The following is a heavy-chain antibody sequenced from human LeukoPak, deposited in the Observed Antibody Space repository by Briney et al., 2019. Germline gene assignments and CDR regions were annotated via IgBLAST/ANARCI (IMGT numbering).Heavy chain of an antibody. D-gene: IGHD3-22*01. J-gene: IGHJ4*02. CDR3: AREDYYDSGSNDY. CDR1: GYTFTSYG. CDR2: MNPNSGNT. V-gene: IGHV1-8*03. Sequence: ASVKVSCKASGYTFTSYGISWVRQAPGQGLEWMGWMNPNSGNTGYAQKFQGRVTITRNTSISTAYMELSSLRSEDTAVYYCAREDYYDSGSNDYWGQGTLVTVSS.